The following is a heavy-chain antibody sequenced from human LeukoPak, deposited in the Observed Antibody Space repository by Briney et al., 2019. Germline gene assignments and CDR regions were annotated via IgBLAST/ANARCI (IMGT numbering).Heavy chain of an antibody. J-gene: IGHJ4*02. V-gene: IGHV1-8*01. CDR1: GYTFTNYD. CDR3: TSSVKYYNSSGYYPYDY. Sequence: ASVKVSCKASGYTFTNYDINWVRQATGQGLQWMGWMNPRSGNTGYAQIFQGRVTMTRSTSISTAYMELSSLRSEDTAVYYCTSSVKYYNSSGYYPYDYWGQGTLVTVSS. CDR2: MNPRSGNT. D-gene: IGHD3-22*01.